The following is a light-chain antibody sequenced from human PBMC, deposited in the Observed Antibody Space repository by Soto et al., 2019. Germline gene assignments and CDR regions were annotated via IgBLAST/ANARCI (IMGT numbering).Light chain of an antibody. CDR1: SSNIESNY. CDR3: ATWDDSLSSKM. V-gene: IGLV1-47*01. Sequence: QSVLTQPPSASGNPGQRVTISCSGSSSNIESNYVYWYQQFPGTAPKLLIYRNNQRPSGVPDRFSGSKSGTSASLAISGLRSEDEADYYCATWDDSLSSKMFGGGTKLTVL. J-gene: IGLJ3*02. CDR2: RNN.